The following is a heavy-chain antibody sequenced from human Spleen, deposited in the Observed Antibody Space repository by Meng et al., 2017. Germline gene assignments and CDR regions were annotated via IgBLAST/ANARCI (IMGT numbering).Heavy chain of an antibody. Sequence: GSLRLSCVVSGGSFSDYYWSWIRQPPGKGLEWIGEINHSGSTNYNPSLESRATISVDTSQNNLSLMLSSVTAADSAVYYCARGPTTMAHDFDYWGQGTLVTVSS. CDR1: GGSFSDYY. CDR2: INHSGST. J-gene: IGHJ4*02. D-gene: IGHD4-11*01. V-gene: IGHV4-34*01. CDR3: ARGPTTMAHDFDY.